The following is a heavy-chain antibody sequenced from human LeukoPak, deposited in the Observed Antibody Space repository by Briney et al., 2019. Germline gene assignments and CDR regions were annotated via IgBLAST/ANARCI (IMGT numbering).Heavy chain of an antibody. J-gene: IGHJ4*02. CDR2: MNPSGGST. Sequence: ASVKVSCKASGYTFTNYDTNWVRQATGQGLEWMGWMNPSGGSTSYAQKFQGRVTMTRDTSTSTVYMELSSLRSEDTAVYYCARSAGIYSSSSRHYFDFDYWGQGTLVTVSS. V-gene: IGHV1-46*01. CDR3: ARSAGIYSSSSRHYFDFDY. D-gene: IGHD6-6*01. CDR1: GYTFTNYD.